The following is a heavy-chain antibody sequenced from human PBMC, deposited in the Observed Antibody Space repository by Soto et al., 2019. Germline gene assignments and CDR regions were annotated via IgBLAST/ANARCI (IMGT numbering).Heavy chain of an antibody. Sequence: GGSLRLSCAASGFTFSSYAMSWVRQAPGKGLEWVSGISVSGANKYYADAVKGRFTISRDNSKNTLYLQMNNLRAEDTAVYYCGTDSSGWSSYKYFDYWGQGTLVTVSS. D-gene: IGHD6-19*01. J-gene: IGHJ4*02. V-gene: IGHV3-23*01. CDR2: ISVSGANK. CDR3: GTDSSGWSSYKYFDY. CDR1: GFTFSSYA.